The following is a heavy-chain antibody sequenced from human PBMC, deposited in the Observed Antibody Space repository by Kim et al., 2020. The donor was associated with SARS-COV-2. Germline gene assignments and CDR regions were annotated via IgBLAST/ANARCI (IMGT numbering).Heavy chain of an antibody. Sequence: TTSYADPVKGRFTISRDNSKNTLYLQMNSLRADDTAVYYCAKLTGSAPVDYWGQGTLITVSS. V-gene: IGHV3-23*01. CDR3: AKLTGSAPVDY. CDR2: TT. D-gene: IGHD1-20*01. J-gene: IGHJ4*02.